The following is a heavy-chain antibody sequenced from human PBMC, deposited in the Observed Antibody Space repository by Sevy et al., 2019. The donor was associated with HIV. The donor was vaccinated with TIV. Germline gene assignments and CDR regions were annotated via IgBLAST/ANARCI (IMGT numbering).Heavy chain of an antibody. Sequence: SETLSLTCTVSGGSISSGRYSWSWIRQPAGKGLEWIGRIYTSGSTNYNPSLKSRVTMSVDTSKNQFSLKLSSVTAADTAVYYCARNNHYGDFQHWGQGTLVTVSS. CDR1: GGSISSGRYS. J-gene: IGHJ1*01. D-gene: IGHD4-17*01. CDR2: IYTSGST. V-gene: IGHV4-61*02. CDR3: ARNNHYGDFQH.